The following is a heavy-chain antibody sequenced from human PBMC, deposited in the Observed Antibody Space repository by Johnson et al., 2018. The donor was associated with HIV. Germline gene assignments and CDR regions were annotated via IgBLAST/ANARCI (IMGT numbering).Heavy chain of an antibody. CDR2: ISYDGSNK. J-gene: IGHJ3*02. CDR3: ARGGSGGAFDI. Sequence: QVRLVESGGGVVQPGRSLRLSCAASEFTFSAFGMHWVRQAPGKGLEWVAVISYDGSNKYYADSVKGRFTISRDNSKNTLYLQMNSLRAEDTAVYYCARGGSGGAFDIWGQGTMVTVSS. V-gene: IGHV3-30*03. CDR1: EFTFSAFG. D-gene: IGHD2-15*01.